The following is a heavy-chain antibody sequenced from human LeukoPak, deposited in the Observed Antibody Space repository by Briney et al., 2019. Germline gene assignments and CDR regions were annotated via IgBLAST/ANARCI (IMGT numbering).Heavy chain of an antibody. D-gene: IGHD6-13*01. CDR3: ARGNYNPGYSSSWYKVPAGFDP. J-gene: IGHJ5*02. Sequence: SETLSLTCAVYGGSFSGYYWSWLRQPPGKGLEWIGEINHSGSTNYNPSLKSRVTISVDTSKNQFSLKLSSVTAADTAVYYCARGNYNPGYSSSWYKVPAGFDPWGQGTLVTVSS. CDR1: GGSFSGYY. CDR2: INHSGST. V-gene: IGHV4-34*01.